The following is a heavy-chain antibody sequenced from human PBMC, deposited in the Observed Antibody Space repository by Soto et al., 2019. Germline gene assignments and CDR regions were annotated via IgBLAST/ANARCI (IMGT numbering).Heavy chain of an antibody. CDR2: ISSGGDRT. CDR1: GFTFSNYA. CDR3: AKKGTSSSAWHYFDF. J-gene: IGHJ4*02. V-gene: IGHV3-23*01. D-gene: IGHD6-13*01. Sequence: GGSLRLSCAASGFTFSNYAMSWVRQAPGKGLEWVSAISSGGDRTHYADSVKGRFTISRDNSKNTLYLQLNSLRGEDTAAYYCAKKGTSSSAWHYFDFWGQGTLVTVSS.